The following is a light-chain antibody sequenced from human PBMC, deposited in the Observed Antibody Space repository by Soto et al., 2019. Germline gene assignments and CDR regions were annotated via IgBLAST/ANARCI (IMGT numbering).Light chain of an antibody. V-gene: IGKV1-12*01. CDR2: LAS. J-gene: IGKJ5*01. Sequence: DIQMTQSPSSLSPSLGDRVTITCRANQFIKSHLVWYQQKQGKAPDXLIYLASTLHSGVPSRFRGSGFGTDFNITINRLQPEDGATDVCLHVASFPISFGPGTRLEIK. CDR1: QFIKSH. CDR3: LHVASFPIS.